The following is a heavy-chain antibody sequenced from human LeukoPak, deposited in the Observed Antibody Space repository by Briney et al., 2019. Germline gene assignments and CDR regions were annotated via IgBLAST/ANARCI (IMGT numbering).Heavy chain of an antibody. Sequence: ASVKVSCKTSGYTFTSYGISWVRQAPGQGLEWMGWISAYNGNTNYAQKLQGRVTMTTDTSTSTAYMELRSLRSDDTAVYYCARDLLLWFGELPDYWGQGTLVTVSS. CDR1: GYTFTSYG. D-gene: IGHD3-10*01. J-gene: IGHJ4*02. V-gene: IGHV1-18*01. CDR3: ARDLLLWFGELPDY. CDR2: ISAYNGNT.